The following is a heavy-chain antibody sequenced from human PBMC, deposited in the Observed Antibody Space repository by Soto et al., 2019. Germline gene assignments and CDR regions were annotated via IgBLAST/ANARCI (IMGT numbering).Heavy chain of an antibody. CDR3: ARVRYGITGIIIKGDFDI. J-gene: IGHJ3*02. D-gene: IGHD1-20*01. V-gene: IGHV4-59*01. CDR1: GFSTISYD. CDR2: IYYSVIT. Sequence: SDTLSLTCTFSGFSTISYDLIFIRQPPGKGLEWILYIYYSVITNYNPSLKSRVTISLDTSKYQFSLNLSSVTAADTAVYYCARVRYGITGIIIKGDFDIWGKGXMVTV.